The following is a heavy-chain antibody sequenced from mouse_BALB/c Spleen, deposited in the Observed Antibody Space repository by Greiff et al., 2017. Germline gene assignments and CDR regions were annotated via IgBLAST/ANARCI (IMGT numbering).Heavy chain of an antibody. J-gene: IGHJ3*01. D-gene: IGHD1-1*01. CDR3: AREYYGSSWFAY. V-gene: IGHV3-8*02. Sequence: EVKLVESGPSLVKPSQTLSLTCSVTGDSITSGYWNWIRKFPGNKLEYMGYISYSGSTYYNPSLKSRISITRDTSKNQYYLQLNSVTTEDTATYYCAREYYGSSWFAYWGQGTLVTVSA. CDR1: GDSITSGY. CDR2: ISYSGST.